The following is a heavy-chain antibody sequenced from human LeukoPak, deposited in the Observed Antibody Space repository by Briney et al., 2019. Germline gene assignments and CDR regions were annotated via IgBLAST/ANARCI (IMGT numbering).Heavy chain of an antibody. CDR1: GFTFSSFP. Sequence: PGRSLRLSCAASGFTFSSFPMHWVRQAPGKGLEWVAVISYDGSDKYYADSVKGRFTVSRDNSKNTLYLQMNSLGVEDTAVYYCARDTYYYDRRFDYWGQGTLVTVFS. V-gene: IGHV3-30*01. J-gene: IGHJ4*02. CDR3: ARDTYYYDRRFDY. CDR2: ISYDGSDK. D-gene: IGHD3-22*01.